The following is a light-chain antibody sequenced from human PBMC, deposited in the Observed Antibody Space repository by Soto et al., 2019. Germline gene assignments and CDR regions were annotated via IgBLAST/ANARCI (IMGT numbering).Light chain of an antibody. V-gene: IGLV2-11*01. CDR2: DVN. Sequence: QSALTQPRSVSGSPGESVTITCTGTSSDVGGYNCVSWYQQRPDKAPKLMIYDVNKWPSGVPDRFSGSKSGNTASLTISGLQAEDEADYYCCSYAGGNTFYVFGTGTKVTGL. CDR3: CSYAGGNTFYV. CDR1: SSDVGGYNC. J-gene: IGLJ1*01.